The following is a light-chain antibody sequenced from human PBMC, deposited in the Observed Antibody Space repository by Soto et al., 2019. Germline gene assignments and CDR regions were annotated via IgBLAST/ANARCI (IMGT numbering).Light chain of an antibody. Sequence: QSDLTQPASVSGSPGQSITISCTGTSSDVGGYNYVSWYQQHPGKAPKLMIYDVSNRPSGVSNRFSGSKSANTASLTISGLQAEDEADYYCSSYTSSITLYVFGTGTKLTVL. CDR2: DVS. CDR3: SSYTSSITLYV. J-gene: IGLJ1*01. V-gene: IGLV2-14*01. CDR1: SSDVGGYNY.